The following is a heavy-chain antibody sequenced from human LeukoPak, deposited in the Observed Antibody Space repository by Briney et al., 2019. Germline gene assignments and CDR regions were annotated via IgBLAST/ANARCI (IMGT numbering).Heavy chain of an antibody. J-gene: IGHJ4*02. CDR3: ARKGDYCTSTTCYSVLDY. V-gene: IGHV4-39*01. D-gene: IGHD2-2*01. Sequence: KPSETLSLTCTVSGGSISSGSYYWGWTRQPPGKGLEWIGSIYYSGSTYYNPSLKSRVTISVDTSKNQFSLKLSSVTAADTAVYSCARKGDYCTSTTCYSVLDYWGQETLVTVSS. CDR2: IYYSGST. CDR1: GGSISSGSYY.